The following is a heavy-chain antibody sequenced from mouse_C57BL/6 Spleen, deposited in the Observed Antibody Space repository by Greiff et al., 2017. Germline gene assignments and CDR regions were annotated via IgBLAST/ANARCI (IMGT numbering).Heavy chain of an antibody. Sequence: EVKLQESGPGLVKPSQSLSLTCSVTGYSITSGYYWNWIRQFPGNKLEWMGYISYDGSNNYNPSLKNRISITRDTSKNQFFLKLNSVTTEDTATYYCARGTTVVAKDYYAMDYWGQGTSVTVSS. CDR1: GYSITSGYY. CDR3: ARGTTVVAKDYYAMDY. V-gene: IGHV3-6*01. D-gene: IGHD1-1*01. CDR2: ISYDGSN. J-gene: IGHJ4*01.